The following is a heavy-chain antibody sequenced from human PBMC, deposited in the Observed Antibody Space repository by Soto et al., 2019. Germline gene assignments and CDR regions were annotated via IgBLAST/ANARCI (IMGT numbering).Heavy chain of an antibody. Sequence: QITLNESGPTVVKPAETLTLTCTFSGFSLTTSGVGVGWIRQSPGKAPEWLALIYWDDDKRYSASLKSRLTITKDTSKNQVVLTMASVDPADTATYYCAHRILRTVFGLVTTTAIYFDFWGQGTQVVVSS. CDR2: IYWDDDK. J-gene: IGHJ4*02. CDR3: AHRILRTVFGLVTTTAIYFDF. CDR1: GFSLTTSGVG. V-gene: IGHV2-5*02. D-gene: IGHD3-3*01.